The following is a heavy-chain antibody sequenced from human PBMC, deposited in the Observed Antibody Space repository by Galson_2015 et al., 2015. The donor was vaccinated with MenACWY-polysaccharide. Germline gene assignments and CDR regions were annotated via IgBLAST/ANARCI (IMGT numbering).Heavy chain of an antibody. CDR3: ARDPYNYGYLGDY. D-gene: IGHD5-18*01. Sequence: SLRLSCAASGFTFSNFEMNWVRQAPGKGLEWVSYISSSGSSTYYPDSVKGRFTISRDNAKNSLYLQMNSLRAEDTAAYYCARDPYNYGYLGDYWGQGTLVTVSS. CDR1: GFTFSNFE. V-gene: IGHV3-48*03. J-gene: IGHJ4*02. CDR2: ISSSGSST.